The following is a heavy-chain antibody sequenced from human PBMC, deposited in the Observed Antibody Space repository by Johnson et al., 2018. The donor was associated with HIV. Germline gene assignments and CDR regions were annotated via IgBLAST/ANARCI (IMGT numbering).Heavy chain of an antibody. CDR1: GFTFSSYA. J-gene: IGHJ3*02. CDR3: ARDQSSRQAFDI. D-gene: IGHD6-6*01. CDR2: ISYDGSNK. V-gene: IGHV3-30*04. Sequence: QVQLVESGGGVVQPGRSLRLSCAASGFTFSSYAMHWVRQAPGKGLEWVAVISYDGSNKYYADSVKGRFTISRANSKNTRDLQMNSLRAEDTAVYYCARDQSSRQAFDIWGQGTMVTVSS.